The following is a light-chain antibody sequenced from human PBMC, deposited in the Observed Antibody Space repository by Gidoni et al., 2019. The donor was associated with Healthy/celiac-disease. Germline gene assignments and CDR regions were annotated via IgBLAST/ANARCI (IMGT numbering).Light chain of an antibody. J-gene: IGKJ4*01. CDR1: QSIRSY. CDR3: QQSYSTWLT. CDR2: AAS. V-gene: IGKV1-39*01. Sequence: DSPMTQSPSSLSASVGDRVTITCRASQSIRSYLNWYQQKPGKAPKLLIYAASSLQSGVPSRFSGSGSGTDFTLTISSLQPEDFVTYYCQQSYSTWLTFGGGTKVEIK.